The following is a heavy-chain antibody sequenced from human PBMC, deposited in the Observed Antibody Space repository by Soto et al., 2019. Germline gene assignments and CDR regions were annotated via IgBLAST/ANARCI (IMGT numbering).Heavy chain of an antibody. CDR2: ISGSGGNT. CDR3: AKSAYSSTWYTDPHDY. D-gene: IGHD6-13*01. J-gene: IGHJ4*02. Sequence: PGGSLRLSCAASAFTFRSYAMSWVRQAPGKGLEWVSAISGSGGNTYYADSVRGRFTISRDNSKNTLYLQMNSLRAEDTAVYYCAKSAYSSTWYTDPHDYWGQGTLVTVSS. V-gene: IGHV3-23*01. CDR1: AFTFRSYA.